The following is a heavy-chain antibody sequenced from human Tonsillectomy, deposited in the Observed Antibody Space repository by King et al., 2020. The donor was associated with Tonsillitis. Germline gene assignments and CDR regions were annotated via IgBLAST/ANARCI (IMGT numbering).Heavy chain of an antibody. D-gene: IGHD2/OR15-2a*01. CDR3: ASLKGESLWFDY. CDR1: KFSFSDYY. V-gene: IGHV3-11*05. CDR2: ISSGSSYI. J-gene: IGHJ4*02. Sequence: VQLVESGGGLVKPGGSLRLSCAASKFSFSDYYMSWIRQAPGKGLEWISDISSGSSYINYSDSVKGRFSISRANAKNSLYLQMNSLGVEDTADYYCASLKGESLWFDYWGQGTLVTVSS.